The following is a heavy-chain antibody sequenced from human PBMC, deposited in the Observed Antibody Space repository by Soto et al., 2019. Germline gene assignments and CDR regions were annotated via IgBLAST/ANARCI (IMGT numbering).Heavy chain of an antibody. Sequence: PGGSLRLSCAASGFTFSSYSMNWVRQAPGKGLEWVSYISSSSSTIYYADSVKGRFTISRDNAKNSLYLQMNSLRAEDTAVYYCATIRGTTHYYYYMDVWGKGTTVTVSS. CDR2: ISSSSSTI. CDR1: GFTFSSYS. V-gene: IGHV3-48*01. CDR3: ATIRGTTHYYYYMDV. D-gene: IGHD3-10*01. J-gene: IGHJ6*03.